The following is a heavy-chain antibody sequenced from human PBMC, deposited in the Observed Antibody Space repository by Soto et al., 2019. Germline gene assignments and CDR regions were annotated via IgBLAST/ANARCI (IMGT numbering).Heavy chain of an antibody. CDR3: ARDGLKGGYYYYYMDV. CDR1: GGSISSYY. D-gene: IGHD3-16*01. J-gene: IGHJ6*03. Sequence: SETLSLTCTVSGGSISSYYWSWIRQPPGKGLEWIGYIYYSGSTNYNPSLKSRVTISVDTSKNQFSLKLSSVTAADTAVYYCARDGLKGGYYYYYMDVWGKGTTVTVSS. V-gene: IGHV4-59*01. CDR2: IYYSGST.